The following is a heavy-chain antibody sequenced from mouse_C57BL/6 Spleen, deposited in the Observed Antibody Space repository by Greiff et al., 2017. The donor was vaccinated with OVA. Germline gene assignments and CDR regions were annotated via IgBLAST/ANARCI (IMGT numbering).Heavy chain of an antibody. V-gene: IGHV5-16*01. Sequence: VQLKESEGGLVQPGSSMKLSCTASGFTFSDYYMAWVRQVPEKGLEWVANINYDGSSTYYLDSLKSRFIISRDNAKNILYLQMSSLKSEDTATYYCARDYDGDWYFDVWGTGTTVTVSS. CDR1: GFTFSDYY. CDR2: INYDGSST. CDR3: ARDYDGDWYFDV. D-gene: IGHD2-12*01. J-gene: IGHJ1*03.